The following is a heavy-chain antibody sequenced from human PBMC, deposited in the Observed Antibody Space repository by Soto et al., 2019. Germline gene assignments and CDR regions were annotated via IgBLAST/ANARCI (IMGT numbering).Heavy chain of an antibody. CDR2: ISGSGGST. V-gene: IGHV3-23*01. D-gene: IGHD3-9*01. CDR3: AKAPSTYYVILTGFDPNYYFDY. J-gene: IGHJ4*02. Sequence: GSLRLSCAASGFTFSSYAMSWVRQAPGKGLEWVSAISGSGGSTYYADSVKGRFTISRDNSKNTLYLQMNSLRAEDTAVYYCAKAPSTYYVILTGFDPNYYFDYCGQGTLVTVSS. CDR1: GFTFSSYA.